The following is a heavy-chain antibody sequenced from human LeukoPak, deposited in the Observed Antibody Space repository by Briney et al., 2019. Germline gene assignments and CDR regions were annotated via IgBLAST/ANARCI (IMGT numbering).Heavy chain of an antibody. Sequence: SETLSLTCAVSGYSISSGYYWGWIRQPPGKGLEWIGSIYHSGSTYYNPSLQSRVTISIATSKNQFSLKLSSVTAADTAVYYCARPAATEDAFDIWGQGTVVTVSS. CDR2: IYHSGST. V-gene: IGHV4-38-2*01. J-gene: IGHJ3*02. CDR3: ARPAATEDAFDI. D-gene: IGHD2-2*01. CDR1: GYSISSGYY.